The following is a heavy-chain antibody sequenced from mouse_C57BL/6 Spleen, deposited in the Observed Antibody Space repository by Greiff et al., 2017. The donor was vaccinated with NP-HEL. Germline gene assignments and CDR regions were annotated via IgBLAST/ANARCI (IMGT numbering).Heavy chain of an antibody. CDR1: GYTFTDYY. D-gene: IGHD4-1*01. J-gene: IGHJ4*01. Sequence: VQLQQSGPELVKPGASVKISCKASGYTFTDYYINWVKQRPGQGLEWIGWIDPGNGNTKYNEKFKGKATLTVDTSSSTAYMQLSSPTSEDSAVYFCARPHWSYAKDYWGQGTSVTVSS. CDR3: ARPHWSYAKDY. V-gene: IGHV1-84*01. CDR2: IDPGNGNT.